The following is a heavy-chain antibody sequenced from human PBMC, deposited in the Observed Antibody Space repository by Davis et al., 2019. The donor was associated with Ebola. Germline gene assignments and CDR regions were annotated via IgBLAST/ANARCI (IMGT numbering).Heavy chain of an antibody. CDR3: AKGWGSSGWYYFDY. J-gene: IGHJ4*02. Sequence: GESLKISCAASGFTFSSYGMHWVRQVPGKGLAWVSAISSSGDSTYYADSVKGRFTISRDNSKNMLYLQMNSLRPEDTAVYYCAKGWGSSGWYYFDYWGQGTLVTVSS. CDR2: ISSSGDST. CDR1: GFTFSSYG. D-gene: IGHD6-19*01. V-gene: IGHV3-23*01.